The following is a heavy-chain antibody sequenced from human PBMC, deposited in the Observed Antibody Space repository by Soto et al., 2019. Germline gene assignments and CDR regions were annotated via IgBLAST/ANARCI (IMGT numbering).Heavy chain of an antibody. D-gene: IGHD3-3*01. J-gene: IGHJ5*02. Sequence: LEILSLTCTVSGGSFSPNCWSWIRQPPGKGLEWVGYIYYGGTTSYNPSLKSRVTISLETSKSQFSLRLTSVTAADSAVYYCAKGDNFDFWGTFNCFDPWGQGTLVTVSS. CDR2: IYYGGTT. CDR3: AKGDNFDFWGTFNCFDP. CDR1: GGSFSPNC. V-gene: IGHV4-59*08.